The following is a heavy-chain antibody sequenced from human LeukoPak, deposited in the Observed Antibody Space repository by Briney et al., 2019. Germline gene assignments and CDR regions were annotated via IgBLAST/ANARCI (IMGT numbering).Heavy chain of an antibody. Sequence: PSETLSLTCTVSGGSISSGSYYWSWIRQPAGKGLEWIGRIYTSGSTNYNPSLKSRVTISVDTSKNQFSLKLSSVTAADTAVYYCARDNQYNSASSDYGGTNFDSWGQGTLVTVSS. D-gene: IGHD4-17*01. CDR3: ARDNQYNSASSDYGGTNFDS. CDR1: GGSISSGSYY. V-gene: IGHV4-61*02. J-gene: IGHJ4*02. CDR2: IYTSGST.